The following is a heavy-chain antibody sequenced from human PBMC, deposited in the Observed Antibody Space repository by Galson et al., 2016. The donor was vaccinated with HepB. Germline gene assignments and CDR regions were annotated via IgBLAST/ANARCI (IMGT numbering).Heavy chain of an antibody. V-gene: IGHV4-39*01. J-gene: IGHJ5*02. D-gene: IGHD3-10*01. CDR1: GASVNSSNSY. CDR2: IYYAGRT. CDR3: ARPYYGSGRMGLYNWFDP. Sequence: SETLSLTCSVSGASVNSSNSYWGWIRQPPGKGLEWIANIYYAGRTYYNPSLKSRLTISLDTSKNQFSLRLTPVTAADTAVYYCARPYYGSGRMGLYNWFDPWGQGTLVTVSS.